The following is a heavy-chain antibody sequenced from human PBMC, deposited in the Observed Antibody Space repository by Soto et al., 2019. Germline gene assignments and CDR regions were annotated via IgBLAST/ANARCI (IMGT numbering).Heavy chain of an antibody. J-gene: IGHJ4*02. Sequence: QLQLQESGPGLVKPSETLSLTCTVSGGSISSSSYYWGWIRQPPGKGLEWIGRIYYSGSTYYNPSXXXRXXISVDTSTNQFSLKLSSVTAADTAVYYCATLWGQDWGQGTLVTVSS. V-gene: IGHV4-39*01. CDR1: GGSISSSSYY. D-gene: IGHD3-10*01. CDR2: IYYSGST. CDR3: ATLWGQD.